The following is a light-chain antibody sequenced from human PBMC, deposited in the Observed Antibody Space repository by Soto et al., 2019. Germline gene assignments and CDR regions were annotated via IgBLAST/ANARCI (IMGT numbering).Light chain of an antibody. CDR1: SSDVVGYNY. Sequence: QSVLTQPRSVSGSPGESVTISCTGRSSDVVGYNYVSWYQQHPGKAPNLMIYDVSKRPSGVPDRFSGSKSGNTASLTISGLQAEDEADYYCCSYAGSYTYVFGTGTKVTVL. J-gene: IGLJ1*01. CDR3: CSYAGSYTYV. V-gene: IGLV2-11*01. CDR2: DVS.